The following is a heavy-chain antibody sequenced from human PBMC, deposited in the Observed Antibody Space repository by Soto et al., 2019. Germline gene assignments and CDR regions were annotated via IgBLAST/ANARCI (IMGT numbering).Heavy chain of an antibody. Sequence: QLQLQESGPGLVKPSETLSLTCTVSGGSISSSSYYWGWIRQPPGKGLEWIGSIYYSGSTYYNPSLKSRVTISVDTSKNQFSLKLSSVTAADTAVYYCARHTTDGSGSYYPMYYYYYYMDVWGKGTTVTVSS. V-gene: IGHV4-39*01. D-gene: IGHD3-10*01. CDR1: GGSISSSSYY. CDR2: IYYSGST. J-gene: IGHJ6*03. CDR3: ARHTTDGSGSYYPMYYYYYYMDV.